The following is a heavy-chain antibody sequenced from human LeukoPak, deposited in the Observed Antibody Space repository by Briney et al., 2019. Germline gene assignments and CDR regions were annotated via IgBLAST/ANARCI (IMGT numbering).Heavy chain of an antibody. Sequence: EASVKVSCKASGYTFTSYYMHWVRQAPGQGLEWMGIINPSGGSTSYAQKFQGRVTMTRDTSTSTAYMELRSLRSDDTAVYYCARERQGNFDYWGQGTLVTVSS. CDR1: GYTFTSYY. D-gene: IGHD6-13*01. CDR2: INPSGGST. J-gene: IGHJ4*02. V-gene: IGHV1-46*01. CDR3: ARERQGNFDY.